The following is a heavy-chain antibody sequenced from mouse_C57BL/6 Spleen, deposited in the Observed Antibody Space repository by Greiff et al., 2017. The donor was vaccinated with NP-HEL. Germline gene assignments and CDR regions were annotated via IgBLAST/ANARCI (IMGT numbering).Heavy chain of an antibody. Sequence: VQLQQPGAELVKPGASVKLSCKASGYTFTSYWMHWVKQRPGQGLEWIGMIHPNSGSTNYNEKFKSKATLTVDKSSSTAYMQLSSLTSEDSAVHYCARSTTVARKEYFDVWGTGTTVTVSS. J-gene: IGHJ1*03. CDR1: GYTFTSYW. CDR2: IHPNSGST. CDR3: ARSTTVARKEYFDV. D-gene: IGHD1-1*01. V-gene: IGHV1-64*01.